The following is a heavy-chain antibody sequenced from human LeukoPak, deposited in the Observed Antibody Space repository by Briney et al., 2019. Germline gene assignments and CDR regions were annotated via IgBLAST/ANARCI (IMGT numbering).Heavy chain of an antibody. J-gene: IGHJ4*02. Sequence: PGASVKVSCKVSGYTLTELSMHWVRQAPGKGLEWMGGFDPEDGETIYAQKFQGRVTMTEDTSTDTAYMELSSLRSEDTAVYYCATWYNYGGNSLFDYWGQGTLVTVSS. CDR1: GYTLTELS. V-gene: IGHV1-24*01. CDR3: ATWYNYGGNSLFDY. D-gene: IGHD4-23*01. CDR2: FDPEDGET.